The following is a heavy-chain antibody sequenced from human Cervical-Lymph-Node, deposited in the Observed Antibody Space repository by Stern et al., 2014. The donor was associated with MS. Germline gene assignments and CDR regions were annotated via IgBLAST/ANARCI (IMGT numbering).Heavy chain of an antibody. CDR3: TTFYGPEGYGMAV. V-gene: IGHV3-9*01. J-gene: IGHJ6*02. CDR2: ISWESGNI. D-gene: IGHD2/OR15-2a*01. Sequence: VQLEESGGGLVQPGMSVRLSCATSGFTFDHYAMHWVRQAPGQGLEWVSGISWESGNIEYADSVKGRFTISRDNAKSSLYLEMNSLRGEDTALDYCTTFYGPEGYGMAVWGRGTTVTVAS. CDR1: GFTFDHYA.